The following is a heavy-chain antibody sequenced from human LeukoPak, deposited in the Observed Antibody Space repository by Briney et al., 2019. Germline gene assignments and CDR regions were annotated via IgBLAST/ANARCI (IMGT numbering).Heavy chain of an antibody. D-gene: IGHD2-21*02. CDR3: AKDLSVVVTGHFDY. CDR2: IWYDGSNK. V-gene: IGHV3-33*06. CDR1: GFTFSSYG. J-gene: IGHJ4*02. Sequence: PGGSLRLSCAASGFTFSSYGMHWVRQAPGKGLEWVAVIWYDGSNKYYADSVKGRFTISRDNSKNTLYLQMNSLRAEDTAVYHCAKDLSVVVTGHFDYWGQGTLVTVSS.